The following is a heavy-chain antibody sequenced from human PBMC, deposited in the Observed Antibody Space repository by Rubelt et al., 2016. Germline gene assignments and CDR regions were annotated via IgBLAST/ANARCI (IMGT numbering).Heavy chain of an antibody. CDR3: AKAPGYSLTKYFQH. D-gene: IGHD6-13*01. V-gene: IGHV3-9*01. CDR2: ISWNSGSI. Sequence: EVQLLESGGGLVQPGGSLRLSCAASGFTFDDYAMHWVRQAPGKGLEWVSGISWNSGSIGYADSVKCRFTISRDNAKNSLYLQMNSLRAEDTALYYCAKAPGYSLTKYFQHWGQGTLVTVSS. J-gene: IGHJ1*01. CDR1: GFTFDDYA.